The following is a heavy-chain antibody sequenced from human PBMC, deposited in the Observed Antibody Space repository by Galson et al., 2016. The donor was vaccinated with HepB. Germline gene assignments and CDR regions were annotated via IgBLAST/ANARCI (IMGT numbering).Heavy chain of an antibody. Sequence: SLRLSCAASGFIFSDYAMSWVRQAPGKGLEWVSTISGSGRGYTDSVKGRFSISRDNANNSFYLQMNNLRVDDTALYYCARVGGSGWSGLFDYWGQGSLVTVSS. CDR3: ARVGGSGWSGLFDY. CDR1: GFIFSDYA. CDR2: ISGSGR. J-gene: IGHJ4*02. V-gene: IGHV3-20*04. D-gene: IGHD6-13*01.